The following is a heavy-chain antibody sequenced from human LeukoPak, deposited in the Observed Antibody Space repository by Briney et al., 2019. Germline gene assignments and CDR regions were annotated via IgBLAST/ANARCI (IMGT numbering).Heavy chain of an antibody. Sequence: PGGSLRLSCAASGVTISGYWMNWVRQAPGKGLEWVANIKQDASEIYYVGSVKGRFTISRDNAKNSVFLQMNSLRAEDTAVYYCATDGGPFDNWGQGILVTVSS. CDR1: GVTISGYW. CDR2: IKQDASEI. J-gene: IGHJ4*02. CDR3: ATDGGPFDN. V-gene: IGHV3-7*01. D-gene: IGHD3-10*01.